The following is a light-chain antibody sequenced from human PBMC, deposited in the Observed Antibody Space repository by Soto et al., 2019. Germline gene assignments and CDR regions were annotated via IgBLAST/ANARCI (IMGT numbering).Light chain of an antibody. CDR2: AAS. V-gene: IGKV1-8*01. CDR3: QQYYSYPRT. CDR1: QGISSY. Sequence: AIRMTQSPSSFSASTGDRVTITCLASQGISSYLAWYQQKPGKSPKLLIYAASTLQSGVTSRFSGSGSGTDFNLTISCLQSEDFATYYCQQYYSYPRTFGQGTKVDIK. J-gene: IGKJ1*01.